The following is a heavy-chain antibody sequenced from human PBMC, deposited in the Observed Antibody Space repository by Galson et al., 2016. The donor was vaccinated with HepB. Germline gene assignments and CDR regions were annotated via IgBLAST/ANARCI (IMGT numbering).Heavy chain of an antibody. V-gene: IGHV4-30-4*01. Sequence: TLSLTCTVSGASISTGDYYLSWIRQPPGKGLEWMGYMHYTGPTFYKPSLQSRLMMSVDTSKNQFSLTVTFVTAADTAVYYCARETIFGAHDWGQGALVIVSS. CDR3: ARETIFGAHD. CDR1: GASISTGDYY. CDR2: MHYTGPT. D-gene: IGHD3-3*01. J-gene: IGHJ4*02.